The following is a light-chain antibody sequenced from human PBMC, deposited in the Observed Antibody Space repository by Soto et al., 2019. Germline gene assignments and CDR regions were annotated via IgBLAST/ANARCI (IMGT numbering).Light chain of an antibody. CDR2: DVS. J-gene: IGLJ1*01. CDR3: SSYTSSSTYV. CDR1: SSDVGAYDY. V-gene: IGLV2-14*01. Sequence: QSALTQPASVSGSPGQSITISCTGTSSDVGAYDYVSWYQQHPGKAPKVMIYDVSNRPSGVSNRFSGSKSGNTASLTTSGLQAEDEADYYCSSYTSSSTYVFGTGTKVTVL.